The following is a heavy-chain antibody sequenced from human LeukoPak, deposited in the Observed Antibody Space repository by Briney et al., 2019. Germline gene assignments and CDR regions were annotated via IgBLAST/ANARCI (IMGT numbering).Heavy chain of an antibody. V-gene: IGHV3-23*01. Sequence: PGGSLRLSCAASGFTFSNYAMSWVRQAPGKGLQWVSAISGSGGGTYYADSVKGRFTISRDNSKNTLYLQMNSLRAEDTAVYYCAIRGDFWSGYFYWGQGTLVTVSS. J-gene: IGHJ4*02. CDR3: AIRGDFWSGYFY. CDR1: GFTFSNYA. D-gene: IGHD3-3*01. CDR2: ISGSGGGT.